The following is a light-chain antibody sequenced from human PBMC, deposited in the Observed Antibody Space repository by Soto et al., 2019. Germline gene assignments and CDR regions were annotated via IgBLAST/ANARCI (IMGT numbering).Light chain of an antibody. CDR3: QQYGNSLPWT. J-gene: IGKJ1*01. CDR2: GAS. V-gene: IGKV3-20*01. Sequence: EIVLTQSPGTLSLSPGERATLSCRASQSVSNNYLGWYQQKPGQAPRLLVYGASRRATGIPDRFSGSGSGTDFTLTIIGLGAEDFAVYYCQQYGNSLPWTFGQGTKV. CDR1: QSVSNNY.